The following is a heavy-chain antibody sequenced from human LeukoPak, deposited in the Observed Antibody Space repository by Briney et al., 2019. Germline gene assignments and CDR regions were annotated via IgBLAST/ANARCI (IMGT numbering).Heavy chain of an antibody. CDR1: GFTFSSYA. Sequence: QPGRSLRLSCAASGFTFSSYAMHWVRQAPGKGLEWVAVISYDGSNKYYADSVKGRFTLSRDNSKNTLYLQMNSLRAEDTAVYYCASRGSGSGWYYFDYWGQGTLVTVSS. D-gene: IGHD6-19*01. CDR2: ISYDGSNK. V-gene: IGHV3-30-3*01. J-gene: IGHJ4*02. CDR3: ASRGSGSGWYYFDY.